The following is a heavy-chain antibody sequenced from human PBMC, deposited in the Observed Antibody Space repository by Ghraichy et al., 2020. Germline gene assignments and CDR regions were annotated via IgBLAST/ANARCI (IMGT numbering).Heavy chain of an antibody. V-gene: IGHV1-18*04. J-gene: IGHJ6*02. Sequence: ASVKVSCKASGYTFTTYGISWVRQAPGQGLEWMGWISGYYGNTKSAQRLQGRVTLTTDTSTSTAYMELRSLRSDDTAVYYCARALYYDFSSGYYYGLDVWGQGTTVTVS. CDR2: ISGYYGNT. CDR1: GYTFTTYG. CDR3: ARALYYDFSSGYYYGLDV. D-gene: IGHD3-3*01.